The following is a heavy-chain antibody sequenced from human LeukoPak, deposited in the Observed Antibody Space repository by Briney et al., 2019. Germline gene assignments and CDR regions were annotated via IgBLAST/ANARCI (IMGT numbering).Heavy chain of an antibody. CDR2: ISGSGGST. CDR1: GFTFSSYA. J-gene: IGHJ4*02. Sequence: GGSLRLSCAASGFTFSSYAMSWVRQAPGKVLEWVSAISGSGGSTYYADSVKGRFTISRDNSKNTLYLQMNSLRAEDTAVYYCAKGLSYSKYYDFWSGSGTFDYWGQGTLVTVSS. V-gene: IGHV3-23*01. CDR3: AKGLSYSKYYDFWSGSGTFDY. D-gene: IGHD3-3*01.